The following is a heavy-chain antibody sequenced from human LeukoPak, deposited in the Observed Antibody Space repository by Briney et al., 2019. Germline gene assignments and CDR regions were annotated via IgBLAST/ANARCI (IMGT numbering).Heavy chain of an antibody. CDR1: GYTFTSYD. V-gene: IGHV1-8*01. J-gene: IGHJ5*02. CDR3: AGLTGYSYAFDP. Sequence: ASVKVSCKASGYTFTSYDINWVRQATGQGLEWMGWMNPNSGNTGYAQKFQGRVTMTRNTSISTAYMELSSLRSEDTAVYYCAGLTGYSYAFDPWGQGTLVTVSS. D-gene: IGHD5-18*01. CDR2: MNPNSGNT.